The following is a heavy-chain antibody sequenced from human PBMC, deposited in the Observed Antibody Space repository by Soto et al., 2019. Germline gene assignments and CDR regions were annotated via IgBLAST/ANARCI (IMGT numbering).Heavy chain of an antibody. J-gene: IGHJ4*02. Sequence: QVQLVESGGGVVQPGRSLRLSCAASGFTFSSYGMHWVRQAPGKGLEWVAVISYDGSNKYYADSVKGRFTISRDNSKNTLYLQINSLIAEDTAVYYCAKSAQGYFDYWGQGTLVTVSS. CDR2: ISYDGSNK. V-gene: IGHV3-30*18. CDR1: GFTFSSYG. CDR3: AKSAQGYFDY.